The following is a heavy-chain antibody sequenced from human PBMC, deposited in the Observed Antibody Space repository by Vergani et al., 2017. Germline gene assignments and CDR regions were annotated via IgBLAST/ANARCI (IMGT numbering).Heavy chain of an antibody. CDR1: GGTFSSYA. J-gene: IGHJ6*03. Sequence: QVQLVQSGAEVKKPGSSVTVSCKASGGTFSSYAISWVRKAPGQGLEWMGGTIPIFGTANYAQKFQGRVTITADESTSTAYMELSSLRSEDTAVYYCASRIQPLFYYYYMDVWGKGTTVTVSS. CDR3: ASRIQPLFYYYYMDV. D-gene: IGHD5-18*01. V-gene: IGHV1-69*01. CDR2: TIPIFGTA.